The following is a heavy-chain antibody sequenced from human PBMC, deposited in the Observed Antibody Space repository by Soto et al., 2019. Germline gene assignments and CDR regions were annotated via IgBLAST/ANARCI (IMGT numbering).Heavy chain of an antibody. J-gene: IGHJ3*02. V-gene: IGHV1-69*03. CDR2: IIPIFGTP. CDR1: GGNFNTYP. D-gene: IGHD3-16*01. CDR3: XXXSRLWGSTGWKRENLFDI. Sequence: QVQLEQSGAEVKRPGSSVKVSCKTSGGNFNTYPISWVRQAPGHRLEWMGKIIPIFGTPDYAQKFQGRVTINADEATTTVYMELRSLKSDDSAXXXXXXXSRLWGSTGWKRENLFDIWGQGTMVTVSS.